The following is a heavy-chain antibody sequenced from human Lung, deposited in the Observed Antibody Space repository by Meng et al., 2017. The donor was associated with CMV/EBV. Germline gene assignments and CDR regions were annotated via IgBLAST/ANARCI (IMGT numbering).Heavy chain of an antibody. D-gene: IGHD2-2*02. J-gene: IGHJ4*02. CDR3: ARDILGSCRSANCYTLPFDY. V-gene: IGHV1-2*02. CDR2: INPKSGGT. Sequence: ASXXVSXKASRYTFSDYYMHRVRQAPGQGLEWMGWINPKSGGTNYAQALQGRVTMTRDTSISTAYMELGSLRSDDTAVYYCARDILGSCRSANCYTLPFDYWGQGTLVTVSS. CDR1: RYTFSDYY.